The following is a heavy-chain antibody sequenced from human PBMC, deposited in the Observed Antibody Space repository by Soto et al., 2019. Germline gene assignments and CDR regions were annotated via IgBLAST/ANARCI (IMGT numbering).Heavy chain of an antibody. V-gene: IGHV4-4*07. CDR1: GDSINTFY. J-gene: IGHJ4*02. CDR3: AREGSYSAYNFAHGIQLWSFDF. D-gene: IGHD5-12*01. CDR2: IFSSGST. Sequence: PSETLSLTCTVSGDSINTFYWSWFRQPAGKGLEWIGRIFSSGSTSFNPSLESRVAMSVDTSKNHFSLNLSSVTAADMAVYYCAREGSYSAYNFAHGIQLWSFDFWGQGALVTVSS.